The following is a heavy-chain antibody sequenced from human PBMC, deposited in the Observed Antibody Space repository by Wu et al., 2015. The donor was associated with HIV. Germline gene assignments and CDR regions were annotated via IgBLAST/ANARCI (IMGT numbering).Heavy chain of an antibody. J-gene: IGHJ4*02. V-gene: IGHV1-69*16. D-gene: IGHD3-10*01. CDR3: ARGNYESGSYRFDY. CDR2: SIPILGTP. Sequence: QVQVVQSGAEVKKPGASVKVSCKVSGYTLTELSMDWVRQALAKGLEWMGGSIPILGTPKYAQKFQGRVTITTDESTSTPYMELSSLRSDDTAVYYCARGNYESGSYRFDYWARERWSPSPQ. CDR1: GYTLTELS.